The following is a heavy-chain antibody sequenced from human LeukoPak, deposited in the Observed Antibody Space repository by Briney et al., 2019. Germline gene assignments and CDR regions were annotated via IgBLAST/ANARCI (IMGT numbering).Heavy chain of an antibody. CDR3: ARDPYGSGSDSYFDY. CDR1: GFTFSSYW. J-gene: IGHJ4*02. CDR2: IKQDGSEK. V-gene: IGHV3-7*01. Sequence: GGSLRLSCAASGFTFSSYWMSWVRQAPGKGLEWVANIKQDGSEKYYVDSVKGRFTISRDNAKNSLYLQMNSLRAEDTAVYYCARDPYGSGSDSYFDYWGQGTLVTVSS. D-gene: IGHD3-10*01.